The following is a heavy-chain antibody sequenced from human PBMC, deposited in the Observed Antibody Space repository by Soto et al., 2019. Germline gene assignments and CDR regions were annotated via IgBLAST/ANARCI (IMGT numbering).Heavy chain of an antibody. J-gene: IGHJ6*03. CDR3: ARHIPDIVVVPAADYYYYYMDV. CDR2: IYYSGST. V-gene: IGHV4-59*08. CDR1: GGSISSYY. Sequence: PSETLSLTCTVSGGSISSYYWSWIRQPPGKGLEWIGYIYYSGSTNYNPSLKSRVTISVDTSKNQFSLKLSSVTAADTAVYYCARHIPDIVVVPAADYYYYYMDVWGKGTTVTGSS. D-gene: IGHD2-2*01.